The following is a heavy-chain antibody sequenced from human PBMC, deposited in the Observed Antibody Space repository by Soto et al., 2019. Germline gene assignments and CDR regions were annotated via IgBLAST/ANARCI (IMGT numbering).Heavy chain of an antibody. CDR2: IYPGDSDA. Sequence: GESLKISCKVSEYIFTNYWIGWVRQMPGKGLEWMGIIYPGDSDATYSPSFEGQVTFSVDKSITTAYLQWISLKASDTAMYYCARQAYFGSGTYYSDYWGQGTQVTVSS. J-gene: IGHJ4*02. CDR3: ARQAYFGSGTYYSDY. CDR1: EYIFTNYW. V-gene: IGHV5-51*01. D-gene: IGHD3-10*01.